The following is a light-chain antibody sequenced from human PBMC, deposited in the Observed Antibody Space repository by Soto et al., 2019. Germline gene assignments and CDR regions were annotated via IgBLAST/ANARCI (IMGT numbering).Light chain of an antibody. V-gene: IGLV2-14*03. CDR2: NVD. CDR1: SSDVGGHNY. Sequence: QSVLTQVASVSASPGQSITISCTGTSSDVGGHNYVSWYQQHPGKAPKLMIYNVDYRPSGVSNRFSGSKSGNTASLTISGLQADDEAYYYCSSYADSSTVVFGGGTQLTV. J-gene: IGLJ2*01. CDR3: SSYADSSTVV.